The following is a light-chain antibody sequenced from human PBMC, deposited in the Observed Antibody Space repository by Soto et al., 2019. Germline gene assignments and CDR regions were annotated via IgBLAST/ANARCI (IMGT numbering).Light chain of an antibody. CDR1: SSDVGGYNY. CDR3: SSYTSSSTVV. Sequence: QSALTQPASVSGSPGQSITISCTGTSSDVGGYNYVSWYQQHPGKAPKLMIYDVSTRPSGVSNRFSGSKSGNTASLTISGLQAEDKADYYCSSYTSSSTVVFGGGTKLTVL. V-gene: IGLV2-14*01. CDR2: DVS. J-gene: IGLJ2*01.